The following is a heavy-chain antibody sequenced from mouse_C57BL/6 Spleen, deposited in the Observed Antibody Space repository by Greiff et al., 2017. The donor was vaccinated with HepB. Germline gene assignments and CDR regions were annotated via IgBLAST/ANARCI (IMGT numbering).Heavy chain of an antibody. D-gene: IGHD1-1*01. CDR2: INPSNGGT. Sequence: QVQLQQPGPELVKPGASVKLSCKASGYTFTSYWMHWVKQRPGQGLEWIGNINPSNGGTNYNEKLKSKSTLTVDKSSSTAYMQLSSLTSEDSAVYCCARYNYGYAMDYWGQGTSVTVSS. CDR3: ARYNYGYAMDY. J-gene: IGHJ4*01. CDR1: GYTFTSYW. V-gene: IGHV1-53*01.